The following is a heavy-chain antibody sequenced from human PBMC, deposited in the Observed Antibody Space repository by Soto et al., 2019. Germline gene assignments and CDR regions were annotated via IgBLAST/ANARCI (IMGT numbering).Heavy chain of an antibody. CDR1: GFTFSSYG. J-gene: IGHJ4*02. D-gene: IGHD2-2*02. CDR3: ARPIQSEVSFYFDY. CDR2: IWYDGSNK. Sequence: QVQLVESGGGVVQPGRSLRLSCAASGFTFSSYGMHWVRQAPGKGLEWVAVIWYDGSNKYYADSVKGRFTISRDNSKSTLYLQMNSLRAEDTAVYYCARPIQSEVSFYFDYWGQGTLVTVSS. V-gene: IGHV3-33*01.